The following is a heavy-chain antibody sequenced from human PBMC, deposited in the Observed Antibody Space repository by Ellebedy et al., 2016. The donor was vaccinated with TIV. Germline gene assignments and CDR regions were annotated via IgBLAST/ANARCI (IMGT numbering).Heavy chain of an antibody. CDR1: GFTFSSYG. CDR3: AKVVTMIVVAADAFDI. CDR2: ISYDGSNK. Sequence: GESLKISXAASGFTFSSYGMHWVRQAPGKGLEWVAVISYDGSNKYYADSVKGRFTISRDNSKNTLYLQMNSLRAEDTAVYYCAKVVTMIVVAADAFDIWGQGTMVTVSS. V-gene: IGHV3-30*18. D-gene: IGHD3-22*01. J-gene: IGHJ3*02.